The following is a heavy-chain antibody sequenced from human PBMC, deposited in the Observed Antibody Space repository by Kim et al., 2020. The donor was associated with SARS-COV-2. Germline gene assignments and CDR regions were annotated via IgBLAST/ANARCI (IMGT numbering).Heavy chain of an antibody. D-gene: IGHD3-3*01. CDR1: PGLLPTRAYS. CDR3: ARAGATIFGVVSAFDI. V-gene: IGHV4-31*11. CDR2: IYYSGST. Sequence: SETLSLTCAFDPGLLPTRAYSGRWIRPHPGQGLEWIGYIYYSGSTYYNPSLTSRVTISVDTSKNQFSLKLSSVTAADTAVYYCARAGATIFGVVSAFDIWGQGTRVTASS. J-gene: IGHJ3*02.